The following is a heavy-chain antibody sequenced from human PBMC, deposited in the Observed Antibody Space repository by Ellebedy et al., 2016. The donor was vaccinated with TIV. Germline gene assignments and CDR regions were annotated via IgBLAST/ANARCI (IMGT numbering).Heavy chain of an antibody. CDR2: IYTSGST. D-gene: IGHD5-12*01. V-gene: IGHV4-4*07. CDR1: GGSISSYY. J-gene: IGHJ2*01. Sequence: SETLSLXXTVSGGSISSYYWSWIRQPAGKGLEWIGRIYTSGSTNYNPSLKSRVTMSVDTSKNQFSLKLSSVTAADTAVYYCARAQYSGYSEPFDRWGRGTLVTVSS. CDR3: ARAQYSGYSEPFDR.